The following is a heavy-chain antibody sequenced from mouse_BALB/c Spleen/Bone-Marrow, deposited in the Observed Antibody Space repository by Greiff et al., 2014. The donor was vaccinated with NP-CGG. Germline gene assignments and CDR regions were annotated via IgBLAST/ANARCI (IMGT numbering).Heavy chain of an antibody. Sequence: VQLQQSGAELVKPGASVKLSCAASGFNIKDTFIHWVKQRPEQGLEWIGSIDPANDNSKFDPKFQGKATLTADTSSNTAYLQLSSMTSEDTAVYFCTRSYVSHSFDYWGQGTTLTVSS. CDR2: IDPANDNS. CDR1: GFNIKDTF. V-gene: IGHV14-3*02. J-gene: IGHJ2*01. CDR3: TRSYVSHSFDY. D-gene: IGHD1-1*01.